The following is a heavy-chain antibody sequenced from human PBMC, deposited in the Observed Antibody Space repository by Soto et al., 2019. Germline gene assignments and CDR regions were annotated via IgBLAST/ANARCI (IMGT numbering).Heavy chain of an antibody. CDR1: GFTFSSYD. CDR3: ARDVVGARGYFDY. Sequence: PGGSLRLSCAASGFTFSSYDMNWVRQAPGKGLEWVSYISSSGTPIYYADSVRGRFTISRDNAKNSLYLQMNSLRAEDTAVYYCARDVVGARGYFDYWGQGTLVTVSS. D-gene: IGHD1-26*01. J-gene: IGHJ4*02. CDR2: ISSSGTPI. V-gene: IGHV3-48*03.